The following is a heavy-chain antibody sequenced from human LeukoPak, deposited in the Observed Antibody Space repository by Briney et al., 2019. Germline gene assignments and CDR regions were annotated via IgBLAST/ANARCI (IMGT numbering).Heavy chain of an antibody. CDR3: ASLPAATGSHAFYI. CDR1: GYTFTTYY. CDR2: INPSGGST. Sequence: ASVKVSCKASGYTFTTYYIHWVRQAPGQGLEWMGIINPSGGSTSYAQKFQGGVTMTRDTSTSTVYMELSGLRSEDTALYYCASLPAATGSHAFYIWGPGTMVSVSS. J-gene: IGHJ3*02. D-gene: IGHD2-2*01. V-gene: IGHV1-46*01.